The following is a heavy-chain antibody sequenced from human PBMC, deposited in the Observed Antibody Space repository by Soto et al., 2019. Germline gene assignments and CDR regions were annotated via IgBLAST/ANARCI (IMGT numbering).Heavy chain of an antibody. V-gene: IGHV3-64D*08. Sequence: GGSLRLSCSASVFTFSSYSMHWVRQAPGKGLEYVSAISSNGGSTYYADSVKGRFTISRDNSKNTLYLQMSSLRAEDTAVYYCVKMSPEAAAGPVPTPLWGQGTLVTVSS. D-gene: IGHD6-13*01. CDR1: VFTFSSYS. J-gene: IGHJ4*02. CDR2: ISSNGGST. CDR3: VKMSPEAAAGPVPTPL.